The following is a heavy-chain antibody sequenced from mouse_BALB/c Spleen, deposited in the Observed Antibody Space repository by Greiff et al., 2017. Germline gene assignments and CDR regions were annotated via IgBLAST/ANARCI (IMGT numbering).Heavy chain of an antibody. V-gene: IGHV1S81*02. CDR3: TRLWSYAMDY. CDR1: GYTFTSYY. J-gene: IGHJ4*01. D-gene: IGHD1-1*02. CDR2: INPSNGGT. Sequence: QVQLKQSGAELVKPGASVKLSCKASGYTFTSYYMYWVKQRPGQGLELIGEINPSNGGTNFNEKFKSKATLTVDKSSSTAYMQLSSLTSEDSAVYYCTRLWSYAMDYWGQGTSVTVSS.